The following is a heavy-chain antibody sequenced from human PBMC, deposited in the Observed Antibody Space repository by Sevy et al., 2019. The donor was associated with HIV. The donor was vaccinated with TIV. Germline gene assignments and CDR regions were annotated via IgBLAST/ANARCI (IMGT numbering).Heavy chain of an antibody. J-gene: IGHJ4*02. V-gene: IGHV3-48*02. CDR2: ISKSGSTT. CDR1: GFTFSHHN. CDR3: AREENRELGTIPLDS. Sequence: GGSLRLSCAASGFTFSHHNMNWVRQAPGKGLEWISKISKSGSTTYFADSVRGRFTISRDNAKNSLFLEMHSLTDEDTAVYYCAREENRELGTIPLDSWGRGIQVTVSS. D-gene: IGHD7-27*01.